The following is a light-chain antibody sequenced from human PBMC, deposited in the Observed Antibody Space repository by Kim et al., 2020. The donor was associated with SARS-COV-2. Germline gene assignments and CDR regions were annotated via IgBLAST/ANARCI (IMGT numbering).Light chain of an antibody. V-gene: IGKV3-20*01. CDR1: QNVSSSY. J-gene: IGKJ4*02. CDR3: QQYGNSPLT. Sequence: PGEGASLSCSTSQNVSSSYLAWYQQKPGQTPRLLIYGASSRATDIPDRFSGSGSGTDFTLTISRLEAEDFAVYYCQQYGNSPLTFGGGTKVDIK. CDR2: GAS.